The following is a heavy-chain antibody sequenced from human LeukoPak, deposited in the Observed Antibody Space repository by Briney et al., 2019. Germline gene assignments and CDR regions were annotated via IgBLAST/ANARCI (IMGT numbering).Heavy chain of an antibody. D-gene: IGHD6-19*01. J-gene: IGHJ4*02. CDR2: INNNGNSA. Sequence: GGSLRLSCVASGFTFSYYAMHWVRQAPGKGLEYVSTINNNGNSASYANSVKGRFTISRDNAKNSLYLQMHSLRDDDTAVYFCASSSSSWYIPFDYWGQGTLVTVSS. CDR1: GFTFSYYA. V-gene: IGHV3-64*01. CDR3: ASSSSSWYIPFDY.